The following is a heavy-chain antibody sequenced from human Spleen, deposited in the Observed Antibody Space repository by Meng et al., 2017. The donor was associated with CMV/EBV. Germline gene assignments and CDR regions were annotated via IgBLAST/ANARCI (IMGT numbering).Heavy chain of an antibody. D-gene: IGHD2-2*01. CDR1: GFTFSSYA. V-gene: IGHV3-30*04. J-gene: IGHJ6*02. CDR2: ISYDGSNK. Sequence: LSLTCAASGFTFSSYAMHWVRQAPGKGLEWVAVISYDGSNKYYADSVRGRFTISRDNSNNTLYVQMNSLRGEDTAVYYCARVTYCSSTRCFDYYGMDVWGQGTTVTVSS. CDR3: ARVTYCSSTRCFDYYGMDV.